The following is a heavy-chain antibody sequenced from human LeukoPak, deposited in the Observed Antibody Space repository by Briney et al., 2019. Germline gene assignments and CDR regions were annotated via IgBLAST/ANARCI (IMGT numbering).Heavy chain of an antibody. V-gene: IGHV3-9*01. D-gene: IGHD3-10*01. CDR3: ARTQLNGSRAP. CDR1: GFTFNDYT. CDR2: ISWNGRSI. Sequence: GRSLRLSCAASGFTFNDYTMHWVRLVPGKGLEWVSGISWNGRSIGYADSVRGRFTISRDNAKNSLYLQMNGLRADDTAVYYCARTQLNGSRAPWGQGTLVTVSS. J-gene: IGHJ5*02.